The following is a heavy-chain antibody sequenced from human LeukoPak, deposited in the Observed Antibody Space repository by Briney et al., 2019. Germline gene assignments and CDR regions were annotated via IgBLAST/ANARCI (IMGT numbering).Heavy chain of an antibody. J-gene: IGHJ4*02. Sequence: GGSLSLSCAASGFAFSSYSMNWVRQAPGKGLEWGSSISSSSSYIYYADSVEGRFTISRDNAKNSLYLQMNSLRAEDTAVYYCAREVSATARRDYWGQGTLVTVSS. V-gene: IGHV3-21*01. CDR1: GFAFSSYS. CDR3: AREVSATARRDY. D-gene: IGHD6-6*01. CDR2: ISSSSSYI.